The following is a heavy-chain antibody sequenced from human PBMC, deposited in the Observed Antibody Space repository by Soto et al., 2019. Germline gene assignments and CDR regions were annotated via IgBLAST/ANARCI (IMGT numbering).Heavy chain of an antibody. CDR1: GGSISSGGYY. Sequence: QVQLQESGPGLVKPSQTLSLTCTVSGGSISSGGYYWSWIRQHPGKGLEWIGYIYYSGSTYYNPSLKSRVTIPVETSNNQFSLKLSSVTAADTAVYYCATGIPDYILTGLPNDAFDIWGQGTMVTVSS. V-gene: IGHV4-31*03. CDR3: ATGIPDYILTGLPNDAFDI. J-gene: IGHJ3*02. D-gene: IGHD3-9*01. CDR2: IYYSGST.